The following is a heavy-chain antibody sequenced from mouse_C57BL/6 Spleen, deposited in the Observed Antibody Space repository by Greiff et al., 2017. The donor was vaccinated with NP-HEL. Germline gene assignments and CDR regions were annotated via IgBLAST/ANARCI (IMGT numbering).Heavy chain of an antibody. CDR1: GYSFTGYY. D-gene: IGHD1-1*01. V-gene: IGHV1-42*01. J-gene: IGHJ1*03. Sequence: VQLQQSGPELVKPGASVKISCKASGYSFTGYYMNWVKQSPETSLEWIGELNPSTGGTTYNQKFKAKATLTVEKSSSTAYMQLKSLTSENSAVYYCAREGVTTVVATDGYFDVWGTGTTVTVSS. CDR2: LNPSTGGT. CDR3: AREGVTTVVATDGYFDV.